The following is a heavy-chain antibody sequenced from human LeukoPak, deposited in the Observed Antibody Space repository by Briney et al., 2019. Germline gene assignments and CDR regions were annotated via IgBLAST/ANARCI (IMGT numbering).Heavy chain of an antibody. V-gene: IGHV1-2*02. Sequence: ASVKVSCKASGYTFTGYYIHWVRQAPGQGLEWMGWINPNSGGTNYAQKFQGRVTMTRDTSISTAYMEQNRLRSDDTAVYYCARVSVGTTEVYFDYWGQGTLVTVSS. CDR3: ARVSVGTTEVYFDY. CDR1: GYTFTGYY. D-gene: IGHD1-26*01. J-gene: IGHJ4*02. CDR2: INPNSGGT.